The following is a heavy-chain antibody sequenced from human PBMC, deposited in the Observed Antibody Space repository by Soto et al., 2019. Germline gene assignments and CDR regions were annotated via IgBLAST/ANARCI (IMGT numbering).Heavy chain of an antibody. Sequence: QVQLVQSGAEVKKPGASVKLSCKASGYTFTNYYMHWVRQAPRQGLEWMGIINPSGGITSYAQKSQGRVTLTSDTSTTTVYMEPSSLRSEDTAVYYCARGDGRGSSGFYYYYGMDVWGHGTTVTVSS. CDR2: INPSGGIT. CDR3: ARGDGRGSSGFYYYYGMDV. V-gene: IGHV1-46*01. J-gene: IGHJ6*02. D-gene: IGHD1-26*01. CDR1: GYTFTNYY.